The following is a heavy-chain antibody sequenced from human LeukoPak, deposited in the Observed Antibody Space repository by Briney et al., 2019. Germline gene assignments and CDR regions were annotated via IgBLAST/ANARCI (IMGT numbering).Heavy chain of an antibody. V-gene: IGHV4-59*01. J-gene: IGHJ4*02. CDR3: ARTARVPNS. CDR2: IYHNGDT. Sequence: SETLSLTCTVSGASITSSYWSWIRQSPGKDPEWIGYIYHNGDTSSNPSLRGRVTISLDTSKNQFSLRMTSVTAADTAVYYCARTARVPNSWSQGTLVTVSS. CDR1: GASITSSY. D-gene: IGHD2-21*02.